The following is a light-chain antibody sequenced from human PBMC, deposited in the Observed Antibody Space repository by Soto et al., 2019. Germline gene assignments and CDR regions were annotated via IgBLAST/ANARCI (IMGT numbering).Light chain of an antibody. V-gene: IGKV3-20*01. Sequence: DIVLTQSPGTLSLSPGKRATLSCWASQSVGNNYLAWYQQKPGQASRLLIYHASSRATGIPDRFSGSGSGTDFTLTISRLEPEDFAVYYCQQYGWSPPITFGQGTRLEIK. CDR2: HAS. J-gene: IGKJ5*01. CDR1: QSVGNNY. CDR3: QQYGWSPPIT.